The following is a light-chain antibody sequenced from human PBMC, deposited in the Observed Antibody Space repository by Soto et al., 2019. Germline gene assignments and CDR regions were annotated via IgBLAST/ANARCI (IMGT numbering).Light chain of an antibody. J-gene: IGLJ2*01. CDR2: YDD. CDR1: SSNIGNNA. V-gene: IGLV1-36*01. Sequence: QSVLTQPPSVSEAPRQRVTISCSGSSSNIGNNAVNWYQQLPGKAPKLLIYYDDLLPSGVSDRFSGSKSGTSASLAISGLQSEDEAEYYCAAWDVGLNAEVFGGGTKVTVL. CDR3: AAWDVGLNAEV.